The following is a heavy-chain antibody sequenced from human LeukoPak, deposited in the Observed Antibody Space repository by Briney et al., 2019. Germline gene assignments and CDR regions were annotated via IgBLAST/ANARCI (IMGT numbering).Heavy chain of an antibody. Sequence: GGSLRLSCAASGFIFSSYGMHWVRQAPGKGLEWVSAISGSGYSAYYADSVKGRFTISRDNSKNTLYLQMNSLRAEDTAVYYCARERNGFDPWGQGTLVTVSS. J-gene: IGHJ5*02. CDR3: ARERNGFDP. CDR1: GFIFSSYG. V-gene: IGHV3-23*01. CDR2: ISGSGYSA.